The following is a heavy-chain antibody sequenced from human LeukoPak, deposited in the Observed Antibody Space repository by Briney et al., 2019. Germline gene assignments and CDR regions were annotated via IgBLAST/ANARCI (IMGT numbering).Heavy chain of an antibody. D-gene: IGHD3-22*01. CDR1: GYTFTGYY. CDR3: ARYYYDSSGYYYQDAFDI. J-gene: IGHJ3*02. CDR2: INPNSGGT. V-gene: IGHV1-2*06. Sequence: ASVKVSCTASGYTFTGYYMHWVRQAPGQGLEWMGRINPNSGGTNYAQKFQGRVTMTRDTSISTAYMELSRLRSDDTAVYYCARYYYDSSGYYYQDAFDIWGQGTMVTVSS.